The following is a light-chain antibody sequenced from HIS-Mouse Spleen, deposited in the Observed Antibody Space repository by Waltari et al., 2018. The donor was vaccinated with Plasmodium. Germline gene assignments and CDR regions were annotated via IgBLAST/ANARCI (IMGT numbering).Light chain of an antibody. CDR3: QSYDSSNWV. V-gene: IGLV6-57*02. CDR2: EDN. CDR1: SGSIASNP. Sequence: NFMLTQPHSVSESPGQTVTISCTGTSGSIASNPVQWYQQRPGSAPTTVIYEDNQRPSGVPDRFSGSIDSSSNSASLTISGLKTEDEADYYCQSYDSSNWVFGGGTKLTVL. J-gene: IGLJ3*02.